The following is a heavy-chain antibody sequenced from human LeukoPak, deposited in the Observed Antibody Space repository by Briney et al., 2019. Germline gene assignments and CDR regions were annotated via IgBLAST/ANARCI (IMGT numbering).Heavy chain of an antibody. Sequence: SETLSLTCTVSGGSISSGSYYWSWIRQPAGKGLEWIGYIYYSGSTNYNPSLKSRVTISVDTSKNQFSLKLSSVTAADTAVYYCARVSADCSGGSCYPDAQIDWGQGTLVTVSS. D-gene: IGHD2-15*01. J-gene: IGHJ4*02. CDR3: ARVSADCSGGSCYPDAQID. CDR2: IYYSGST. V-gene: IGHV4-61*10. CDR1: GGSISSGSYY.